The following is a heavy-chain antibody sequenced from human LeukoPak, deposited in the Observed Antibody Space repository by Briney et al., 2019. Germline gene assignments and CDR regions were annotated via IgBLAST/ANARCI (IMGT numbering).Heavy chain of an antibody. CDR3: ARDMWYCSGGSCYQPIDY. J-gene: IGHJ4*02. V-gene: IGHV3-11*01. Sequence: PGGSLRLSCAASGFTFSDYYMSWIRQAPGKGLEWVSYISSSGSTIYYADSVKGRFTISRDNAKNSLYLQMNSLRAEDTAVYYCARDMWYCSGGSCYQPIDYWGQGTLVTVSS. CDR1: GFTFSDYY. CDR2: ISSSGSTI. D-gene: IGHD2-15*01.